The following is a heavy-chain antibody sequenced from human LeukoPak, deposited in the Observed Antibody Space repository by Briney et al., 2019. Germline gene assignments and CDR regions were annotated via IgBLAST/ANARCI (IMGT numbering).Heavy chain of an antibody. D-gene: IGHD2-2*01. V-gene: IGHV4-59*08. J-gene: IGHJ4*02. CDR3: ARQDCSSTSCYVDY. CDR2: IYYSGST. Sequence: PSETLSLTCTVSGGSISSYYWSWIRQPPGKGLEWIGYIYYSGSTNYGPSLKSRVTISVAASKIQSSLKLSSVTAANTAVYYCARQDCSSTSCYVDYWGQGTLVTVSS. CDR1: GGSISSYY.